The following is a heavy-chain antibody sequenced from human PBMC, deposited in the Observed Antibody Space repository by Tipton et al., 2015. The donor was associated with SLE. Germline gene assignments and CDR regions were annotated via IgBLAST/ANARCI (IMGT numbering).Heavy chain of an antibody. CDR1: GGSITSYY. D-gene: IGHD2-21*02. V-gene: IGHV4-59*01. CDR2: IYYRGTT. J-gene: IGHJ4*02. Sequence: TLSLTCSVSGGSITSYYWSWIRQPPGKGLEWIGYIYYRGTTNYNPSLKSRVTMSVDTSNNQFSLELSSVIATDTAVYYCARDWGSCGDCLVDYWGQGTLVTVSS. CDR3: ARDWGSCGDCLVDY.